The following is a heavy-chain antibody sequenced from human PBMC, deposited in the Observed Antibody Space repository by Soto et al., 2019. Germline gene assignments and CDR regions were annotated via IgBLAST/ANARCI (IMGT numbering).Heavy chain of an antibody. Sequence: ASVKVSCKASGYTFTSYGISWVRQAPGQGHEWMEWISTYNGNTNYAQKLQGRVTMTTDTSTSTAYMELRSIRSDDTAVYYCARVLTYDYIWGSYRLFDYWGQGTLVTVSS. CDR1: GYTFTSYG. J-gene: IGHJ4*02. D-gene: IGHD3-16*02. V-gene: IGHV1-18*04. CDR2: ISTYNGNT. CDR3: ARVLTYDYIWGSYRLFDY.